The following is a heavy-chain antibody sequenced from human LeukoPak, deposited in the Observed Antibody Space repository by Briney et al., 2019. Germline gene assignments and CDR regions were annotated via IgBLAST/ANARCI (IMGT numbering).Heavy chain of an antibody. J-gene: IGHJ6*03. D-gene: IGHD1-26*01. CDR3: ARSGYEGPVGRRPYYYYYMDV. CDR2: INPNSGGT. Sequence: ASVKVSCKASGYTFTGYYMHWVRQAPGQGLEWMGWINPNSGGTNYAQKFQGRVTMTRDTSISTAYMELSRLRSDDTAVYYCARSGYEGPVGRRPYYYYYMDVWGKGTTVTVSS. V-gene: IGHV1-2*02. CDR1: GYTFTGYY.